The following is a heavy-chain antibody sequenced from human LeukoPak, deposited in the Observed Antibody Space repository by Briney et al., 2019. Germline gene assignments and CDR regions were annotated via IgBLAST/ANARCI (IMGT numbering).Heavy chain of an antibody. CDR3: ARDWSPYCSGGRCYSLPFDY. D-gene: IGHD2-15*01. J-gene: IGHJ4*02. Sequence: PAGGSLRLSCAASGFTFSSYWMSWVRQAPGKGLEWVANINEDGSEKNYVDSVKGRFTISRDNAENSLHLQVNSLRGEDTAVYYCARDWSPYCSGGRCYSLPFDYWGQGTLVTVSS. CDR2: INEDGSEK. V-gene: IGHV3-7*01. CDR1: GFTFSSYW.